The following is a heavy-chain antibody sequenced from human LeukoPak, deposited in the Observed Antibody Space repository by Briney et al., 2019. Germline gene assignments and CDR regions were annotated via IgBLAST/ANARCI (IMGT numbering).Heavy chain of an antibody. V-gene: IGHV3-7*01. CDR2: INPDGGEK. Sequence: GGSLRLSCAASGFSISIHWATWVRQAPGKGLEWVAHINPDGGEKSYADSVNGRFTISRDNADNSVTLQMNSLRAEDTGVFYCGRGHYGLDVWGQGNTVTVSS. CDR1: GFSISIHW. J-gene: IGHJ6*02. CDR3: GRGHYGLDV.